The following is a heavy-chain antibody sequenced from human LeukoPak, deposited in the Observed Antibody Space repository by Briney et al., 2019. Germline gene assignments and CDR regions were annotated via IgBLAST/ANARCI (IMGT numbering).Heavy chain of an antibody. J-gene: IGHJ3*02. V-gene: IGHV1-3*01. Sequence: RASVKVSCKASGYTFTSYAMHWVRQAPGQRLEWMGWINAGNGNTKYSQKFQGRVTITRDTSASTAYMELSSLRSEDTAVYYCARDSLGWYRIAFDIWGQGTMVTVSS. CDR2: INAGNGNT. CDR1: GYTFTSYA. D-gene: IGHD6-19*01. CDR3: ARDSLGWYRIAFDI.